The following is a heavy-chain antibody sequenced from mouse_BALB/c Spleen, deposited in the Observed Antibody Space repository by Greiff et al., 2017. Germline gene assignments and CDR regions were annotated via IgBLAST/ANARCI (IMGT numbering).Heavy chain of an antibody. J-gene: IGHJ4*01. Sequence: EVQLQQSGAELVKPGASVKLSCTASGFNIKDTYMHWVKQRPEQGLEWIGRIDPANGNTKYDPKFQGKATITADTSSNTAYLQLSNLTSEDTAVYYCASFTATFAMDYWGQGTSVTVSS. V-gene: IGHV14-3*02. CDR3: ASFTATFAMDY. CDR1: GFNIKDTY. D-gene: IGHD1-2*01. CDR2: IDPANGNT.